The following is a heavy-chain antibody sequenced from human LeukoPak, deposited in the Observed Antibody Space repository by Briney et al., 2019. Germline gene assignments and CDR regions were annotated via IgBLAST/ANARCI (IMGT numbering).Heavy chain of an antibody. J-gene: IGHJ4*02. CDR3: ADSGGWYYFDY. CDR1: GGSISSSSYY. D-gene: IGHD6-19*01. CDR2: IYYSGST. Sequence: PSETLSLTCTVSGGSISSSSYYWGWIRQPPGKGLEWIGSIYYSGSTYYNPSLKSRVTISVDTSKNQFSLKLSSVTAADTAVYYCADSGGWYYFDYWGQGTLVTVSS. V-gene: IGHV4-39*01.